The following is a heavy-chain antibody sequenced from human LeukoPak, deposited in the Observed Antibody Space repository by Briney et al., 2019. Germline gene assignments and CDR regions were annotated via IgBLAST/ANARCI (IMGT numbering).Heavy chain of an antibody. Sequence: GGSLRLSCAASGFTVSSNYMSWVRQAPGKGLEWVSVIYSGGSTYYADSVKGRFTIPRHNSKNTLYLQMNSLRAEDTAVYYCARDLFVAGKNYWGQGTLVTVSS. CDR1: GFTVSSNY. J-gene: IGHJ4*02. CDR3: ARDLFVAGKNY. V-gene: IGHV3-53*04. D-gene: IGHD6-19*01. CDR2: IYSGGST.